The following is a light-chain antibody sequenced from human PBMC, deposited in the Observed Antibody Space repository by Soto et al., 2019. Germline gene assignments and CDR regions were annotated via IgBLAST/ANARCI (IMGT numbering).Light chain of an antibody. CDR1: SSDVGDYNY. CDR3: CSYAGSSPWV. J-gene: IGLJ3*02. CDR2: AVN. Sequence: QSALTQPRSVSGSPGQSVTISCTGTSSDVGDYNYVSWYQQHPGKAPKLLIYAVNMRPSGVPDPFSGSKSGNTASLTISGLQAEDEADYSCCSYAGSSPWVFGGGTKLTVL. V-gene: IGLV2-11*01.